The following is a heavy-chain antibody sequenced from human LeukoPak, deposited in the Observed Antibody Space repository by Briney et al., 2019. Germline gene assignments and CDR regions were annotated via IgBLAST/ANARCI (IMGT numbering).Heavy chain of an antibody. CDR3: AKDGPHYYDSSGYIDY. J-gene: IGHJ4*02. D-gene: IGHD3-22*01. CDR2: ISGSGGST. CDR1: GFTFSSYA. Sequence: GGSLRLSCAASGFTFSSYAMSWVRQAPGKGLEWVSAISGSGGSTYYADSVKGRFTISRDNSKNTLYLQTNSLRAEDTAVYYCAKDGPHYYDSSGYIDYWGQGTLVTVSS. V-gene: IGHV3-23*01.